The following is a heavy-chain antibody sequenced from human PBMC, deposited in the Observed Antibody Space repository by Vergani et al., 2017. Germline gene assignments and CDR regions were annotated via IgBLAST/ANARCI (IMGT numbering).Heavy chain of an antibody. CDR1: GGTFSSYT. CDR2: IIPILGIA. D-gene: IGHD2-15*01. J-gene: IGHJ4*02. CDR3: ARGPPGYCSGGSCYYLDY. Sequence: QVQLVQSGAEVKKPGSSVKVSCKASGGTFSSYTISWVRQAPGQGLEWMGRIIPILGIANYAQKFQGRVTITADKSTSTAYMELSSLRSEDTAVYYCARGPPGYCSGGSCYYLDYWGQGTLVTVSS. V-gene: IGHV1-69*09.